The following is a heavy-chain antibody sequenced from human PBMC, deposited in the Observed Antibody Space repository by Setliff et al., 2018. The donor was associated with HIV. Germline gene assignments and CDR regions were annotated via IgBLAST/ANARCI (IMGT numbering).Heavy chain of an antibody. Sequence: SLRLSCSASGFTFSSNAMHWVRQAPGKGLEYVSSISSNGGSTYYADSVKGRFTISRDNTKNSLYLQMNSLRAEDTAVYYCAKGDSFVFSYVYPDYWGPGTLVTVSS. J-gene: IGHJ4*02. CDR2: ISSNGGST. V-gene: IGHV3-64*04. CDR3: AKGDSFVFSYVYPDY. CDR1: GFTFSSNA. D-gene: IGHD3-22*01.